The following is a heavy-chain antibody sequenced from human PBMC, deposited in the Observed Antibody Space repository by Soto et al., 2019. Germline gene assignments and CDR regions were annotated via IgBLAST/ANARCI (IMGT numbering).Heavy chain of an antibody. CDR2: IYSSGTT. V-gene: IGHV4-4*08. J-gene: IGHJ5*02. D-gene: IGHD4-4*01. CDR1: GGSISGYY. CDR3: ANTTTIRAGWFDL. Sequence: SETLSLTCTVSGGSISGYYWTWIRQPPGKGLEWIGYIYSSGTTKYNPSLKSRATMSVDTSKSQFSLKLSYVTAADTAVYYCANTTTIRAGWFDLWGQGTLVTVSS.